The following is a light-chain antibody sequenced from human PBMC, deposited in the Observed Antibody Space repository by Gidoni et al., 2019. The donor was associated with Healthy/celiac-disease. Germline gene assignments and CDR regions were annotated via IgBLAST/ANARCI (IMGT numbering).Light chain of an antibody. CDR1: QSVSSSY. V-gene: IGKV3-20*01. CDR2: GAS. J-gene: IGKJ3*01. CDR3: QQYGSLLFT. Sequence: DIVLTQSPGTLSLSPGERATLSCRASQSVSSSYLAWYQQKPGQAPRLLIYGASSRATGIPDRFSGSGSGTDFTLTISRLEPEDFAVYYCQQYGSLLFTFXPXTKVDIK.